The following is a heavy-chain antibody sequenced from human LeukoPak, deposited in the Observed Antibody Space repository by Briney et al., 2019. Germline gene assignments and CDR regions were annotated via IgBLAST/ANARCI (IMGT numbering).Heavy chain of an antibody. CDR3: ARRGYHDYSGIDY. Sequence: PGGSLRLSCAGSEFTFRSYSMHWVRQPPGKGLEWVSSISGSSSDIYYADSVKGRFTIYRDNSKNSLYLQMKSLRAEDTGLYYCARRGYHDYSGIDYWGQATLVTVSS. V-gene: IGHV3-21*01. J-gene: IGHJ4*02. CDR1: EFTFRSYS. CDR2: ISGSSSDI. D-gene: IGHD3-16*01.